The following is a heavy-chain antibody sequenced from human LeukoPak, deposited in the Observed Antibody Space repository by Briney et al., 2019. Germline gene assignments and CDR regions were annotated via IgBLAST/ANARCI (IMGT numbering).Heavy chain of an antibody. D-gene: IGHD2-2*01. J-gene: IGHJ4*02. CDR2: ISHTGTT. V-gene: IGHV4-38-2*02. CDR3: VRDIGQLRSDY. Sequence: SETLSLTCAVSGYSIGGIYFGAGTGKPPGKGLEWIGTISHTGTTFYKPSLKTRIAISLDTSKNQFSLKVNSVTAADTAVYYCVRDIGQLRSDYWGQGTLVTVSS. CDR1: GYSIGGIYF.